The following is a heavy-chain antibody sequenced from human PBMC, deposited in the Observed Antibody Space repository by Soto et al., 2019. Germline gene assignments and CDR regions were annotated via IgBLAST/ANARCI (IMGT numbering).Heavy chain of an antibody. J-gene: IGHJ4*02. CDR2: IYYSGST. CDR3: ARRYGYYFDY. V-gene: IGHV4-59*08. D-gene: IGHD4-17*01. Sequence: SETLSLTCTVSGGPISSYYWSWIRRPPGKGLEWIGYIYYSGSTNYNPSLKSRVTISVDTSKNQLSLKLSSVTAADTAVYYCARRYGYYFDYWGQGTLVTVSS. CDR1: GGPISSYY.